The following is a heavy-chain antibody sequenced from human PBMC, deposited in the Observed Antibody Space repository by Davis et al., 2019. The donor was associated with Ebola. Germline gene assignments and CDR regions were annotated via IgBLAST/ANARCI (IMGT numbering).Heavy chain of an antibody. D-gene: IGHD6-13*01. CDR3: ARVIAAAGPFDY. Sequence: ASVKVSCKASGYTFTGYYMHWVRQAPGQGLEWMGRINPNSGGTNYAQKFQGRVTMTRDTSISTAYMELSRLRSDDTAVYYCARVIAAAGPFDYWGQGTLVTVSS. V-gene: IGHV1-2*06. CDR1: GYTFTGYY. CDR2: INPNSGGT. J-gene: IGHJ4*02.